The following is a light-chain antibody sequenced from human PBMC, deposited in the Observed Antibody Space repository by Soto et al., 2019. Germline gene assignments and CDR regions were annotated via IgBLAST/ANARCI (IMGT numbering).Light chain of an antibody. CDR1: QSVSSN. CDR3: QQYNNWPPT. Sequence: EIVMTQSPATLSVSPGGRSTLSCRATQSVSSNLAWYQQKPSQAPRLLIYGASTRATGIPARFSGSRSVTEFTLTISSLQSEAFAVYFCQQYNNWPPTVGQGTRLEIK. J-gene: IGKJ5*01. V-gene: IGKV3-15*01. CDR2: GAS.